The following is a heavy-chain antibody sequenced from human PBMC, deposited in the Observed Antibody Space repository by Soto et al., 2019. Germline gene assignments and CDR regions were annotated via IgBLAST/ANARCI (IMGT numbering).Heavy chain of an antibody. Sequence: QVQLVQSGAEVKKPGASVKVSCKASGYTFTSYGISWVRQAPGQGLEWMGWISAYNGNTNYAQKLQGRVTMTTDTSRSTAYMKLRSLRSDDTPVYYCPRPPSLSTSWMGLTWFDPGGQGALVTVS. CDR2: ISAYNGNT. J-gene: IGHJ5*02. CDR3: PRPPSLSTSWMGLTWFDP. CDR1: GYTFTSYG. V-gene: IGHV1-18*01. D-gene: IGHD2-2*01.